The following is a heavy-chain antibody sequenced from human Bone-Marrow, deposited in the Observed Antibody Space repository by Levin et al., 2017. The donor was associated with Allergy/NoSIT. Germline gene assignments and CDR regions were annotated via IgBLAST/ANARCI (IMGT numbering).Heavy chain of an antibody. CDR1: GFTFTNFA. CDR2: ISDSGHST. V-gene: IGHV3-23*01. Sequence: PGGSLRLSCAASGFTFTNFAMNWVRQAPGKGLEWVSTISDSGHSTYFADSVKGRFSISRDNSKNTVYLQMNSLRAEDTALYYCTKGEDDYLEAIHSDCWGQGTLVTVSS. CDR3: TKGEDDYLEAIHSDC. D-gene: IGHD5-24*01. J-gene: IGHJ4*02.